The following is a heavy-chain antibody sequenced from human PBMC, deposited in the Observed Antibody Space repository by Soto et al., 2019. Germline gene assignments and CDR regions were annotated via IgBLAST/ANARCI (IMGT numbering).Heavy chain of an antibody. D-gene: IGHD2-2*01. J-gene: IGHJ4*02. Sequence: SLRLSCAASGFTFSNSWMHWVRQVSGKGLEWVSRINADGTSTSYADSVKGRFTISRDNAKNTLYLHVNSLRAEDTAVYYCVKVLARGVGVPRFYFDSWGQGALVTVSS. V-gene: IGHV3-74*01. CDR3: VKVLARGVGVPRFYFDS. CDR2: INADGTST. CDR1: GFTFSNSW.